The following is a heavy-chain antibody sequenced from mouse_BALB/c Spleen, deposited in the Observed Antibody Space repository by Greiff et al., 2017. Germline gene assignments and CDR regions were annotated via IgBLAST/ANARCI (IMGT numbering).Heavy chain of an antibody. CDR1: GYTFTEYT. CDR2: INPNNGGT. Sequence: VQLQQSGPELVKPGASVKISCKTSGYTFTEYTMHWLKQSHGKSLEWIGGINPNNGGTRYNQNFRDKATLTVDTSSSTAYMELRSLTSEDSAVYYCARELRDWYFDVWGAGTTVTVSS. V-gene: IGHV1-18*01. J-gene: IGHJ1*01. D-gene: IGHD1-1*01. CDR3: ARELRDWYFDV.